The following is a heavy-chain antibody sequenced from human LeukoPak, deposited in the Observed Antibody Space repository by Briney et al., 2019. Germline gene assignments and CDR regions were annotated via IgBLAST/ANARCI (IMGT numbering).Heavy chain of an antibody. D-gene: IGHD1-20*01. CDR1: GFTFGDYS. V-gene: IGHV3-49*03. Sequence: GGSLRLSCTASGFTFGDYSMSWFRQAPGKGLEWVGFIRSKAYGGTTEYAASVKGRFTISRDDSKTITYLQMNSLKTEDTAVYYCTSSVYNWNDPFDYWGQGTLVTVSS. CDR2: IRSKAYGGTT. J-gene: IGHJ4*02. CDR3: TSSVYNWNDPFDY.